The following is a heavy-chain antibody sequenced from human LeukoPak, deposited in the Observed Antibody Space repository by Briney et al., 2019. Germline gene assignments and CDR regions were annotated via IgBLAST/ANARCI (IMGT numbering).Heavy chain of an antibody. CDR1: GYTFTTYS. D-gene: IGHD6-19*01. J-gene: IGHJ4*02. V-gene: IGHV1-18*01. Sequence: ASVKVSCKASGYTFTTYSVNWVRQAPGQGLEWMGWISGYSGNTNYAQKLQGRVTMTTDTSTSTAYMELRSLRSGDTAIYYCARGYSSGRDYYFDYWGQGTLVTVSS. CDR3: ARGYSSGRDYYFDY. CDR2: ISGYSGNT.